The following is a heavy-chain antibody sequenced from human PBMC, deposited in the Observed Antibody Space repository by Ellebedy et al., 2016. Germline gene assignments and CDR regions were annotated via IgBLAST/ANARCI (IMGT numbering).Heavy chain of an antibody. V-gene: IGHV1-2*02. Sequence: ASVKVSXXASGYTFTGYYMHWVRQAPGQGLEWMGWINPNSGGTNYAQKFQGRVTMTRDTSISTAYMELSRLRSDDTAVYYCAREQGDGYKFFDIWGQGTMVTVSS. D-gene: IGHD5-24*01. CDR2: INPNSGGT. CDR3: AREQGDGYKFFDI. CDR1: GYTFTGYY. J-gene: IGHJ3*02.